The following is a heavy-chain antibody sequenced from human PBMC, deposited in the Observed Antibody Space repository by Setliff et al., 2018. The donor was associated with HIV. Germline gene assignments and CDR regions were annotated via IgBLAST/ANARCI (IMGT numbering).Heavy chain of an antibody. V-gene: IGHV5-51*01. CDR3: AREIRTIEGGALDI. Sequence: PGESLKISCKGVGYRFTSHWIAWVRQMPGKGLEWMGNIYPGDSETRYSPSFHGQVTFSAGTTVDTAYLQWNTLKSSDTAMYYCAREIRTIEGGALDIWGQGTSVTVS. J-gene: IGHJ3*02. D-gene: IGHD3-16*01. CDR1: GYRFTSHW. CDR2: IYPGDSET.